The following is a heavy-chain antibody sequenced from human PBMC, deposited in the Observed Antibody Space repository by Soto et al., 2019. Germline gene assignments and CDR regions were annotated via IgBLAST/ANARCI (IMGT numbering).Heavy chain of an antibody. J-gene: IGHJ4*02. D-gene: IGHD5-12*01. V-gene: IGHV1-69*13. CDR1: GYTFTSYG. CDR3: VRVVAIPGYPDN. CDR2: IVPIVDTS. Sequence: SVKVSCKASGYTFTSYGIIWVRQAPGQGLEWMGGIVPIVDTSTYAQKFQGRVTITADESTSTVYMELSSLRSDDTAVYYCVRVVAIPGYPDNWGQGTLVTVSS.